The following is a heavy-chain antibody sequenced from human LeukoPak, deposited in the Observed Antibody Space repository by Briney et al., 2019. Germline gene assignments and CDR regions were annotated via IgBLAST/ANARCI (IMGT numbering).Heavy chain of an antibody. D-gene: IGHD2-15*01. CDR1: GFTFSSYW. Sequence: GGSLRLSCAASGFTFSSYWMHWVRQAPGKGLVWVSRINYDGTSTAYADYVKGRFTISRDNAKNTLNVQMNRLRAEDTDVYYCVGYCSGISCYPIWGQGTMVTVSS. J-gene: IGHJ3*02. CDR3: VGYCSGISCYPI. CDR2: INYDGTST. V-gene: IGHV3-74*01.